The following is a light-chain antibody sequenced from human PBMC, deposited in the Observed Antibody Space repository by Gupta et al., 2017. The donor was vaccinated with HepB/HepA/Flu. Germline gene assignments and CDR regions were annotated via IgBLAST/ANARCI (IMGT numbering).Light chain of an antibody. CDR3: QQSYSTPVT. CDR1: QSISSY. CDR2: AAS. J-gene: IGKJ3*01. V-gene: IGKV1-39*01. Sequence: DIQMTQSPSSLSASVGDRVTITCRASQSISSYLNWYQQKPGKAPKLLIYAASRLQSGVPSRFSGSGSGTDFTLTISSLQPEDFATYYCQQSYSTPVTFGPGTKVYIK.